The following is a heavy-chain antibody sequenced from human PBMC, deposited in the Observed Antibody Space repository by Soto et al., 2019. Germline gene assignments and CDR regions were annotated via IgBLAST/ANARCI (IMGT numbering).Heavy chain of an antibody. J-gene: IGHJ4*02. Sequence: ASVKVSCKASGYTFSDYYIHWVRQAPGQGLEWMGWINPNSGGTKYAPKFQGGVTMTRDTSITTAYMELSRLRSGDTAVYYCAREPATAKPEGVDFWGQGTMVTVSS. CDR1: GYTFSDYY. D-gene: IGHD1-1*01. V-gene: IGHV1-2*02. CDR2: INPNSGGT. CDR3: AREPATAKPEGVDF.